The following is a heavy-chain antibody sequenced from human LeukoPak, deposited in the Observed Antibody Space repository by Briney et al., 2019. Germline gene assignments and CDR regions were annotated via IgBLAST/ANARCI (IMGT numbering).Heavy chain of an antibody. J-gene: IGHJ6*03. Sequence: GASVKVSCKASGYIFTGYYMHWVRQAPGQGLEWMGWINPNSGGTNNAQKFQGRVTMTRDTSISTAYMELSRLRSDDTAVYYCATSAYYYYYMDVWGKGTTVTVSS. V-gene: IGHV1-2*02. CDR1: GYIFTGYY. CDR3: ATSAYYYYYMDV. CDR2: INPNSGGT.